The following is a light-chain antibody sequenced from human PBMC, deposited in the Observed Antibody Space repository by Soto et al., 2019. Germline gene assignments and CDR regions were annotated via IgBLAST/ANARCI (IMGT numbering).Light chain of an antibody. CDR1: QSVSSN. V-gene: IGKV3-15*01. J-gene: IGKJ3*01. Sequence: EIVMTQSPATLSVSSGERATLSCRASQSVSSNSAWYQQKPGQAPRLLIYGASTRATGIPARFSGSGSGTEFTLTISSLQSEDFAVYYCQQYNDWPPATFGPGTKVDIK. CDR3: QQYNDWPPAT. CDR2: GAS.